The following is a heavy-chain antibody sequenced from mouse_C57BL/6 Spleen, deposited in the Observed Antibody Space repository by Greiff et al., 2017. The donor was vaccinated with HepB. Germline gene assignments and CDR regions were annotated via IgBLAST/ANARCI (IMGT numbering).Heavy chain of an antibody. V-gene: IGHV5-17*01. D-gene: IGHD1-1*01. Sequence: EVQVVESGGGLVKPGGSLKLSCAASGFTFSDYGMHWVRQAPEKGLEWVAYISSGSSTIYYADTVKGRFTISRDNAKNTLFLQMTSLRSEDTAMYYCARRHYYGIYYFDYWGQGTTLTVSS. J-gene: IGHJ2*01. CDR1: GFTFSDYG. CDR3: ARRHYYGIYYFDY. CDR2: ISSGSSTI.